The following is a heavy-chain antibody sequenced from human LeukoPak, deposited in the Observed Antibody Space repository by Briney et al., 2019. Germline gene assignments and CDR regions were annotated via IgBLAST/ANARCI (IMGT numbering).Heavy chain of an antibody. D-gene: IGHD4-17*01. J-gene: IGHJ3*02. Sequence: GGSPRLSCAASGFTFSSYSMNWVRQAPGKGLEWVGFIRSKAYGGTTEYTASVKGRFTISRDDSKSIAYLQMNSLKTEDTALYYCTRDRPRYDYGDYRDTFDIWGQGTMVTVSS. V-gene: IGHV3-49*04. CDR3: TRDRPRYDYGDYRDTFDI. CDR1: GFTFSSYS. CDR2: IRSKAYGGTT.